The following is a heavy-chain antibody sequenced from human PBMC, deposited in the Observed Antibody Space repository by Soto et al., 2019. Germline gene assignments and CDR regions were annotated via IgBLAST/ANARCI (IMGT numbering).Heavy chain of an antibody. CDR3: ARVSIPGSYGEDV. D-gene: IGHD3-16*01. CDR2: IIPIFKTA. Sequence: QQQLVQSGAEVKKPGSSVKVSCKASGGTFGNYAISWVRQAPGQGLEWMGKIIPIFKTANYAPKFQGRITITTDRSPRTDIAYMELSSLRSEDTALYYCARVSIPGSYGEDVWGQGTTVTVSS. V-gene: IGHV1-69*06. J-gene: IGHJ6*02. CDR1: GGTFGNYA.